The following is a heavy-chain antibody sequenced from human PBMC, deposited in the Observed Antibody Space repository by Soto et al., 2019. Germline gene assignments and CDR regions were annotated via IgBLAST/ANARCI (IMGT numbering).Heavy chain of an antibody. D-gene: IGHD3-9*01. CDR2: ISSSGSTI. J-gene: IGHJ5*02. Sequence: PVGSLRLSCAASGFTFSDYYMSWIRQAPGKGLEWVSYISSSGSTIYYADSVRGRFTISRDNAKNSLYLQMNSLRAEDTAVYYCAREATYYDILTGYTWGQGTLVTVSS. CDR3: AREATYYDILTGYT. CDR1: GFTFSDYY. V-gene: IGHV3-11*01.